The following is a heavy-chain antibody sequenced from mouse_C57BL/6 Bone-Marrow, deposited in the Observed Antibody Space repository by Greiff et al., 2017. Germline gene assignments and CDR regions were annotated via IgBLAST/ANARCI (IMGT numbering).Heavy chain of an antibody. V-gene: IGHV8-8*01. CDR3: ARINYYGSPLFDY. J-gene: IGHJ2*01. Sequence: VTLKVSATALFPPSTTPLLTCPFSGFSLITFFMGVGWIRHPSGKGLEWLAHIWWDDDKYYNPALKSRLTISKDTSKNQVFLKIANVDTADTATYYCARINYYGSPLFDYWGQGTTLTVSS. CDR1: GFSLITFFMG. D-gene: IGHD1-1*01. CDR2: IWWDDDK.